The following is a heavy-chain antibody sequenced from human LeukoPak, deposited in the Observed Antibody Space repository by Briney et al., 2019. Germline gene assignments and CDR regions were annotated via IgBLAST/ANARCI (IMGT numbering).Heavy chain of an antibody. Sequence: PGGSLRLSREVSGFDVSGYWMRWVRQAPGKGLEWVSLIRIDGSDTSHADSVGGRFTTSRDSAKNAVYLQMDSLRVEDTAIYYCARDRGEATPLDPWGQGALVTVSS. CDR1: GFDVSGYW. J-gene: IGHJ5*02. V-gene: IGHV3-74*01. CDR3: ARDRGEATPLDP. CDR2: IRIDGSDT.